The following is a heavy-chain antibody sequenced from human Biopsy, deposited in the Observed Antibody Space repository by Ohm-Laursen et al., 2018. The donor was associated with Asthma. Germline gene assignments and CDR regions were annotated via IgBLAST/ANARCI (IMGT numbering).Heavy chain of an antibody. V-gene: IGHV1-18*01. CDR1: GYTFNSAG. CDR3: ARAVDYSHYYGIDV. Sequence: SVKVSCKTSGYTFNSAGITWVRQAPGQGLEWMGWISVYNGNTKVAQKLQDRDTMITDTSTSTAYMELRSLRSDDTAVYFCARAVDYSHYYGIDVWGQGTTVTVS. D-gene: IGHD3-10*01. J-gene: IGHJ6*02. CDR2: ISVYNGNT.